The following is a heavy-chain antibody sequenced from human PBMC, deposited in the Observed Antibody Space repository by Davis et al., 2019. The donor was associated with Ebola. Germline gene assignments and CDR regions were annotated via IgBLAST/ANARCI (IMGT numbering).Heavy chain of an antibody. V-gene: IGHV1-18*01. CDR3: ARDRVCSGATCYAYFDF. CDR2: ISPFSGNT. J-gene: IGHJ4*02. D-gene: IGHD2-15*01. Sequence: AASVKVSCKTSGYPFISYGISWVRQAPGQGLEWMGWISPFSGNTNYAQKLQGRVTMTTDTSTSTAYMELRSLRSDDTAVYYCARDRVCSGATCYAYFDFWGQGTLVTVSS. CDR1: GYPFISYG.